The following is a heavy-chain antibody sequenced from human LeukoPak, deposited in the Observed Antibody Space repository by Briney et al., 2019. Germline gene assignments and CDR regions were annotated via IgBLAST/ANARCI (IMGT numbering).Heavy chain of an antibody. J-gene: IGHJ2*01. Sequence: PSETLSLTCAVYGWSFNDYYWNWVRQPPGKGLEWIGEINARGDTNYNPSLKSRVTISVDSSKNQFSLTLTSMIAADTAIYYCARGQVPAARGYNWFDLWGRGTLVTVSS. D-gene: IGHD2-2*01. CDR3: ARGQVPAARGYNWFDL. V-gene: IGHV4-34*01. CDR1: GWSFNDYY. CDR2: INARGDT.